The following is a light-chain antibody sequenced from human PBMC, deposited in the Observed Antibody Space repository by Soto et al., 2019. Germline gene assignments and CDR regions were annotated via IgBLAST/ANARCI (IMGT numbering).Light chain of an antibody. CDR2: GAS. Sequence: IVLTQSPGTLSLSPGERATLSCRASQSVSNNYLAWYQQKPGQAPRPLIYGASSWATGIPDRFSGSGSGTDFTLTISRLEPEDFAVYYCQQYGTSPATFAGGTKVDIK. J-gene: IGKJ4*01. V-gene: IGKV3-20*01. CDR1: QSVSNNY. CDR3: QQYGTSPAT.